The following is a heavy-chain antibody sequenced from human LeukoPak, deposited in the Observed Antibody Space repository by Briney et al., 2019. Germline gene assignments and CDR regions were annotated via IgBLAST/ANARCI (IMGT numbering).Heavy chain of an antibody. CDR3: AKDYAAGRPYYFDS. CDR2: ISGSGVHT. D-gene: IGHD6-13*01. Sequence: ETLSLTCAVSGGSISSSNWWSWVRQPPGKGLEWVSSISGSGVHTYYADSVKGRFTISRDNSKNTLYLQMNSLRAGDTAVYYCAKDYAAGRPYYFDSWGQGTLVTVAS. CDR1: GGSISSSN. J-gene: IGHJ4*02. V-gene: IGHV3-23*01.